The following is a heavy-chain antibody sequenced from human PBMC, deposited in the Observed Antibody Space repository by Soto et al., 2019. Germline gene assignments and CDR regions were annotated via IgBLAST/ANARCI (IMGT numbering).Heavy chain of an antibody. V-gene: IGHV4-34*01. CDR1: GGSFSGYY. Sequence: KPSETLSLTCAVYGGSFSGYYWSWIRQPPGKGLEWIGEINHSGSTNYNPSLKSRVTISVDTSKNQFSLKLSSVTAADTAVYYCARGLSANYDFWSGYYKRYYFDYWGQGTLVTVSS. D-gene: IGHD3-3*01. J-gene: IGHJ4*02. CDR2: INHSGST. CDR3: ARGLSANYDFWSGYYKRYYFDY.